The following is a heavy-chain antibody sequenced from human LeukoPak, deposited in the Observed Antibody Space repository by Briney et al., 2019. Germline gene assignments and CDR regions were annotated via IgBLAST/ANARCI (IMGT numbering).Heavy chain of an antibody. V-gene: IGHV5-51*01. J-gene: IGHJ4*02. Sequence: GESLKISCKGSGYSFTSYWIGWVRQMPGKGLEWMGIIYPGDSDTRYSPSFQGQVTISADKSITTAYLQWSSLKASDTAMYYCARWTFYYDSGGYYPFDYWGQGTLVTVSS. CDR2: IYPGDSDT. CDR1: GYSFTSYW. D-gene: IGHD3-22*01. CDR3: ARWTFYYDSGGYYPFDY.